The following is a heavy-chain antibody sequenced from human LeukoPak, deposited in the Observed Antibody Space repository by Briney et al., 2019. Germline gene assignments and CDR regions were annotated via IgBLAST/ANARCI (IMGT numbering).Heavy chain of an antibody. CDR3: ARSSRSSGANWFDP. CDR2: ISSDGGST. CDR1: EFTFGLYA. D-gene: IGHD6-6*01. J-gene: IGHJ5*02. V-gene: IGHV3-64*01. Sequence: GGSLRLSCAASEFTFGLYAMHWVRQAPGKGLEYVSAISSDGGSTYYENSVKGRFTISRDNSKNTLYLQMGSLRTEDTAVYYCARSSRSSGANWFDPWGQGTLVTVSS.